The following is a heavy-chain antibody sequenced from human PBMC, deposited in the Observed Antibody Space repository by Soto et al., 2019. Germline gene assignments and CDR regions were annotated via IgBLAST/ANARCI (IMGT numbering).Heavy chain of an antibody. V-gene: IGHV4-59*08. J-gene: IGHJ4*02. CDR2: IYYSGIT. CDR3: ARHTYGSGSYYIEALDY. CDR1: GGSISSYC. Sequence: SGTLPLTCTVSGGSISSYCWSWIRQPPGKGLEWIGYIYYSGITNYNPSLKNRVTISVDKSKNQFSLKLSSVTAADPAVYYCARHTYGSGSYYIEALDYWGQGTLVTVSS. D-gene: IGHD3-10*01.